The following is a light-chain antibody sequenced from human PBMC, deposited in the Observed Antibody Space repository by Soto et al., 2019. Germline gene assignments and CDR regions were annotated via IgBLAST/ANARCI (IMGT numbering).Light chain of an antibody. CDR2: AAS. CDR1: QSISSY. Sequence: DIQMTQSPSSLSASVGDRVTITCRASQSISSYLNWYQQKPGKAPKLLIYAASSLQSGVPSRFSGSGSGTDFTLTISSLQPEEFATYYCQQSYSTPITLGQGTRLENK. V-gene: IGKV1-39*01. J-gene: IGKJ5*01. CDR3: QQSYSTPIT.